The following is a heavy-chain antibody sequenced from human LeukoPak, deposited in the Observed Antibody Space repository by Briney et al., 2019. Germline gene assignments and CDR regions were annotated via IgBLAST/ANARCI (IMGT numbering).Heavy chain of an antibody. CDR1: GGTFSSYA. Sequence: SVKVSCKASGGTFSSYAISWVRQAPGQGLEWMGGIIPIFGTANYAQKFQGRVTSTADKSTSTAYMELSSLRSDDTAVYDCARGVVSITMVRGVIQNFDYWGQGTLVTVSS. CDR3: ARGVVSITMVRGVIQNFDY. CDR2: IIPIFGTA. V-gene: IGHV1-69*06. J-gene: IGHJ4*02. D-gene: IGHD3-10*01.